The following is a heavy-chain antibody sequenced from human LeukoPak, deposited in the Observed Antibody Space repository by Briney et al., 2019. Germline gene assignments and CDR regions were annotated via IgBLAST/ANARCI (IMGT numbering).Heavy chain of an antibody. CDR2: MCPSGRT. J-gene: IGHJ5*02. V-gene: IGHV4-4*08. CDR3: ATSYDGKTAPYDL. Sequence: PSETLSLTCTVSNDSISSYCCSWVRQPPGKGLEWIGFMCPSGRTDYNPSLKSRVTVSVDTSKNQLSMELRFLTAADTAVYYCATSYDGKTAPYDLWGHGTLVTVSS. D-gene: IGHD4-23*01. CDR1: NDSISSYC.